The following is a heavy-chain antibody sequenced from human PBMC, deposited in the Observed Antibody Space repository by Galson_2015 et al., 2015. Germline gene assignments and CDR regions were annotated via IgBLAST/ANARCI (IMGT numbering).Heavy chain of an antibody. CDR2: IYYSGST. Sequence: SETLSLTCAVYGGSFSGYYWSWIRQPPGKGLEWIGYIYYSGSTNYNPSLKSRVTISVDTSKNQFSLKLSSVTAADTAVYYCARHVPPGYYFDYWGQGTLVTVSS. CDR3: ARHVPPGYYFDY. V-gene: IGHV4-59*08. CDR1: GGSFSGYY. J-gene: IGHJ4*02.